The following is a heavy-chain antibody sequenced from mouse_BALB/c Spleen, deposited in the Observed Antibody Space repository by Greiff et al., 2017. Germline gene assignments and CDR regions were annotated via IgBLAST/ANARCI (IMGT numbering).Heavy chain of an antibody. D-gene: IGHD2-3*01. CDR3: ARGNDDGYYSY. CDR2: INPYNGAT. CDR1: GYSFTGYY. J-gene: IGHJ3*01. Sequence: VQLQQSGPELVKPGASVKISCKASGYSFTGYYMHWVKQSHVKSLEWIGRINPYNGATSYNQNFKDKARLTVDKSSSTAYMELHSLTSEDSAVYYCARGNDDGYYSYRGQGTLVTVAA. V-gene: IGHV1-31*01.